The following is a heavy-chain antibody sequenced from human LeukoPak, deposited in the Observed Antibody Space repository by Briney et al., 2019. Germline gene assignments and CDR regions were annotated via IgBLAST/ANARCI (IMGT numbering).Heavy chain of an antibody. J-gene: IGHJ4*02. Sequence: SETLSLTCTVSGGSISSGSYYWSWIRQPAGKGLEWIGRIFTSGSTKYNPSLKSRVTISVDTSKNQFSLKLSSVTAADTAVYYCATHFTFGGVIVDYFDYWGQGTLVTVSS. CDR2: IFTSGST. V-gene: IGHV4-61*02. D-gene: IGHD3-16*02. CDR1: GGSISSGSYY. CDR3: ATHFTFGGVIVDYFDY.